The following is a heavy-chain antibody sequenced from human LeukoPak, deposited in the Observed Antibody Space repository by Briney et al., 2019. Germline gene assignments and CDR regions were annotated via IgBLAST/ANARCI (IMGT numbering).Heavy chain of an antibody. J-gene: IGHJ4*02. CDR1: GFTFSSYA. D-gene: IGHD3-22*01. Sequence: GGSLRLSCAASGFTFSSYAMSWVRQAPGKGVECVSAISGSGGSTYYADSEKGRFTIPRDNTKNTLYLQMNSLRAEDTAVYYCAKDYYYDSSGYYYGFPFDYWGQGTLVTVSS. CDR3: AKDYYYDSSGYYYGFPFDY. V-gene: IGHV3-23*01. CDR2: ISGSGGST.